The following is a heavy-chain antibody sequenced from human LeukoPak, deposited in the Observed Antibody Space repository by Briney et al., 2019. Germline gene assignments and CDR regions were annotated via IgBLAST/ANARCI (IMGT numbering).Heavy chain of an antibody. CDR1: GLNSVNYG. D-gene: IGHD3-16*01. CDR2: LSGSGSNT. CDR3: ARGVGGY. Sequence: GGSLRLSCEASGLNSVNYGMSWVRQAPGQGLEWVSGLSGSGSNTYYSDSVKGRFIVSRDNSKNMMYLQMNSLRVEDTAIYYCARGVGGYWGQGTLVTVSS. V-gene: IGHV3-23*01. J-gene: IGHJ4*02.